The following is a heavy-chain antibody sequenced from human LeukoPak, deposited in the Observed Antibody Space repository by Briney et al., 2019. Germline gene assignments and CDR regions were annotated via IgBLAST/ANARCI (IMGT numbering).Heavy chain of an antibody. V-gene: IGHV4-39*07. CDR2: IFYSGSA. J-gene: IGHJ4*02. D-gene: IGHD2-2*01. Sequence: SETLSLTCTVSGGSISSGGYYWGWIRQPPGKGLEWIGTIFYSGSAYYNPSLKSRVTISVDTSKNQFSLKLSSVTAADTAVYYCARERAPIVVVPAARDFDYWGQGTLVTVSS. CDR3: ARERAPIVVVPAARDFDY. CDR1: GGSISSGGYY.